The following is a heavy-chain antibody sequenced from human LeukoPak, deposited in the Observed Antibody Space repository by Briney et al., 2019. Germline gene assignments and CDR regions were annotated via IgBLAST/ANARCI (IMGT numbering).Heavy chain of an antibody. CDR1: EFTVSGNH. CDR2: IYSGGST. D-gene: IGHD1-26*01. J-gene: IGHJ4*02. V-gene: IGHV3-53*01. Sequence: GGSLRLSCAASEFTVSGNHMSWVRQAPGKGLEWVSVIYSGGSTYYADSVKGRFTISRDNSKNTLYLQMNSLRAEDTAVYYCTGWWGLPVLFGYWGQGTLVTVSS. CDR3: TGWWGLPVLFGY.